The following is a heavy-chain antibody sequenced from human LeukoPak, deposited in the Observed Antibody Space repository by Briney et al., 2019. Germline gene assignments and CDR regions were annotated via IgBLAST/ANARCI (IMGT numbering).Heavy chain of an antibody. CDR1: GYTFTGYY. CDR2: IDPNSGGT. J-gene: IGHJ5*02. V-gene: IGHV1-2*02. D-gene: IGHD2-15*01. CDR3: ARTGIGHCSGGSCYPRGWFDP. Sequence: ASVKVSCKASGYTFTGYYMHWVRQAPGQGLEWMGWIDPNSGGTNYAQKFQGRVTMTRDTSISTAYMELSRLRSDDTAVYYCARTGIGHCSGGSCYPRGWFDPWGQGTLVTVSS.